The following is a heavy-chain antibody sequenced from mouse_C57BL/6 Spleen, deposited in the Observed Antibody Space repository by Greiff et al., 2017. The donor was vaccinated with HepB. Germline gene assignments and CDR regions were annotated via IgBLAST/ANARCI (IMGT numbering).Heavy chain of an antibody. J-gene: IGHJ2*01. CDR1: GYTFTSYW. V-gene: IGHV1-69*01. Sequence: QVQLQQPGAELVMPGASVKLSCKASGYTFTSYWMHWVKQRPGQGLEWIGEIDPSDSYTNYNQKFKGKSTLTVDKSSSTAYMQLSSLTSEDSAVYYCERIHYGNFYFDYWGQGTTLTVSS. CDR3: ERIHYGNFYFDY. D-gene: IGHD2-1*01. CDR2: IDPSDSYT.